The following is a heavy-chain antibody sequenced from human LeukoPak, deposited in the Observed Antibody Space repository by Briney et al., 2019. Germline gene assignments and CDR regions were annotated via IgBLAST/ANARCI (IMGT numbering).Heavy chain of an antibody. CDR2: MYTNGNT. J-gene: IGHJ3*02. V-gene: IGHV4-4*07. CDR3: ARDWSSGWSGDAFDI. Sequence: SETLSLTCTVSGGSISSYYWSWIRQPAGEGLEWIGRMYTNGNTNYNPSLESRVTMSVDTSKNQSSLKLSSVTAADTAVYYCARDWSSGWSGDAFDIWGQGTMVTVSS. D-gene: IGHD6-19*01. CDR1: GGSISSYY.